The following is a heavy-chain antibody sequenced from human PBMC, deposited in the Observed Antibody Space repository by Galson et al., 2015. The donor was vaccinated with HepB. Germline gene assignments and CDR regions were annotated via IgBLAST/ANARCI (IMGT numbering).Heavy chain of an antibody. D-gene: IGHD4-11*01. Sequence: RLSCAASGFSVRSNMNWVRQAPGKGLEWVSVIYSDDSTYYADSVKGRFTSSRDNSKNTLYLQMNSLRAEDTAVYYCAREREKGNSNYYGMDVWGQGTTVTVSS. CDR1: GFSVRSN. V-gene: IGHV3-53*01. J-gene: IGHJ6*02. CDR3: AREREKGNSNYYGMDV. CDR2: IYSDDST.